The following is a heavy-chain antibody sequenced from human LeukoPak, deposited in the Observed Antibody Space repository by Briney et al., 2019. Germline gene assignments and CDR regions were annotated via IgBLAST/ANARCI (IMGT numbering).Heavy chain of an antibody. CDR2: MNPNSGNT. Sequence: GASVKVSCKASGYTFTSYGINWVRQATGQGLEWMGWMNPNSGNTGYAQKFQGRVTMTTDTSTSTAYMELRSLRSDDTAVYYCARDIPRPPYSSGYYGSDIWGQGTMVTVSS. D-gene: IGHD3-22*01. CDR3: ARDIPRPPYSSGYYGSDI. J-gene: IGHJ3*02. V-gene: IGHV1-18*01. CDR1: GYTFTSYG.